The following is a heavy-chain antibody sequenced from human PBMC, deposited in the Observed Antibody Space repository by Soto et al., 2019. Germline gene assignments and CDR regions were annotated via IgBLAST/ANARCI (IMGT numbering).Heavy chain of an antibody. D-gene: IGHD4-4*01. Sequence: QVQLVQSGAEVKKPGSSVKVSCKASGGTFSSYAISWVRQAPGQGLEWMGGIIPIFGTANYAQKFQGRVTITADESTSTAYMELSSLRSEDTAVYYCARDGSDYSTQVHVPDYYYYGMDVWGQGTTVTVSS. J-gene: IGHJ6*02. CDR3: ARDGSDYSTQVHVPDYYYYGMDV. CDR1: GGTFSSYA. V-gene: IGHV1-69*01. CDR2: IIPIFGTA.